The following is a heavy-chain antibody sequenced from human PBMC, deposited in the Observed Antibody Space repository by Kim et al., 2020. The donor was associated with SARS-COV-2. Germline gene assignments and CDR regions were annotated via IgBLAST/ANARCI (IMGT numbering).Heavy chain of an antibody. CDR1: GGSISSGGYY. CDR3: AKMTTVTTRMGSFDI. Sequence: SETLSLTCTVSGGSISSGGYYWSWIRQHPGKGLEWIGYIYYSGSTYYNPSLKSRVTISVDTSKNQFSLKLSSVTAADTAVYYCAKMTTVTTRMGSFDIWGQGTMVTVSS. J-gene: IGHJ3*02. CDR2: IYYSGST. D-gene: IGHD4-17*01. V-gene: IGHV4-31*03.